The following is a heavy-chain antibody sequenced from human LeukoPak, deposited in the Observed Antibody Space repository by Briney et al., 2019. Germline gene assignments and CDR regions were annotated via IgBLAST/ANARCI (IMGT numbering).Heavy chain of an antibody. J-gene: IGHJ4*02. CDR3: ARLPDYGDPKYYFDY. V-gene: IGHV4-59*08. CDR1: GGSISSYY. CDR2: IYYSGST. D-gene: IGHD4-17*01. Sequence: SETLSLTCTVSGGSISSYYWSWIRQPPGKGLEWIGYIYYSGSTNYNPSLKSRVAISVDTSKNQFSLKLSSVTAADTAVYYCARLPDYGDPKYYFDYWGQGTLVTVSS.